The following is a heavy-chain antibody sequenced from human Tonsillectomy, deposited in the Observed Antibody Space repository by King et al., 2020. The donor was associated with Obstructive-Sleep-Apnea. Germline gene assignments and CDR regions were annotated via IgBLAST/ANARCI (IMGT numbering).Heavy chain of an antibody. D-gene: IGHD5-18*01. CDR1: GFTFGNYC. CDR3: ASAHSLGYSFCDNTMDV. J-gene: IGHJ6*02. CDR2: IKEDGGDK. Sequence: EVQLVESGGGLVQPGGSLRLSCAASGFTFGNYCMSWVRQAPGKGLEWVANIKEDGGDKYYVDSVKGRFTISRDNAKNSLCLQMNSLRAEDTAVYYCASAHSLGYSFCDNTMDVWGQGTTVTVSS. V-gene: IGHV3-7*03.